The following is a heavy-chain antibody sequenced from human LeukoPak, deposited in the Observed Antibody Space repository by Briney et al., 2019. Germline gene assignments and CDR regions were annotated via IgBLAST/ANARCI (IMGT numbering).Heavy chain of an antibody. CDR3: ATKQWLAPPPDS. V-gene: IGHV3-74*01. J-gene: IGHJ4*02. CDR2: INTDGTVT. D-gene: IGHD6-19*01. Sequence: GGSLRLSCAASGFTFSKYRMLWVRQAPGKGLESVSRINTDGTVTTYADSVKGRFTVSRDNANNTMFLQMNSVRDEDTAVYYCATKQWLAPPPDSWGQGTPVTVSS. CDR1: GFTFSKYR.